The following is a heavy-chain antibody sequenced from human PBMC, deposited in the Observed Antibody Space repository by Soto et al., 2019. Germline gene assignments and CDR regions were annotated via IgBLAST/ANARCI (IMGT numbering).Heavy chain of an antibody. D-gene: IGHD6-13*01. Sequence: GGSLRLSCAASGFTFSSYSMNWVRQAPGKGLEWVAVISYDGSNKYYADSVKGRLTISRDSSKNMLYLQMNSLRAEDTAVYYCAKEDSSSWHYYYGMDVWGQGTTVTVS. CDR3: AKEDSSSWHYYYGMDV. CDR1: GFTFSSYS. V-gene: IGHV3-30*18. CDR2: ISYDGSNK. J-gene: IGHJ6*02.